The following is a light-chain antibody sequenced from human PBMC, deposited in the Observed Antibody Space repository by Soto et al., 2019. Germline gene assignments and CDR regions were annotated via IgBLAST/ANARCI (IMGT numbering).Light chain of an antibody. CDR2: DVS. CDR1: NSDIGGSNF. CDR3: SSYTSSSTLYV. V-gene: IGLV2-14*03. J-gene: IGLJ1*01. Sequence: QSALTQPRSVSGSPGQSVTISCTGTNSDIGGSNFVSWYQQHPGKAPKFMIYDVSKRPSGVSNRFSGSKSGNTASLTISGLRTEDEADYYCSSYTSSSTLYVFATGTKLTVL.